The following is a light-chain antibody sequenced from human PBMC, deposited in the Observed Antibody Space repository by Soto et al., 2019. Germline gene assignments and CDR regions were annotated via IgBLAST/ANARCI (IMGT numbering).Light chain of an antibody. CDR1: QSVGSTY. CDR2: DAS. J-gene: IGKJ1*01. V-gene: IGKV3-20*01. Sequence: PGERATLSCRASQSVGSTYLAWYQQKPGQAPRLLIFDASSRATGIADRFSGSGSGTDFTLTISRLEPEDFAVYYCQQYGETPRTFGQGTKVDIK. CDR3: QQYGETPRT.